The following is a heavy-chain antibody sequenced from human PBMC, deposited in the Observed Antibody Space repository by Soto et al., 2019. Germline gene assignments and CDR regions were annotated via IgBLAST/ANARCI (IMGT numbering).Heavy chain of an antibody. CDR3: ARGNPPLRYFDWLDLLSYMDV. J-gene: IGHJ6*03. CDR1: GFTVSSNY. CDR2: IYSGGST. Sequence: GGSLRLSCAASGFTVSSNYMSWVRQAPGKGLEWVSVIYSGGSTYYADSVKGRFTISRDNSKNTLYLQMNSLRAEDTAVYYCARGNPPLRYFDWLDLLSYMDVWGKGTTVTVSS. V-gene: IGHV3-66*01. D-gene: IGHD3-9*01.